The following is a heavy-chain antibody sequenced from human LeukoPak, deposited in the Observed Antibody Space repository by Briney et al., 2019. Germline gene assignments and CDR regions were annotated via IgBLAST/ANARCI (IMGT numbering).Heavy chain of an antibody. CDR1: GGSISGSPDY. J-gene: IGHJ6*03. CDR2: IYYSGST. CDR3: ARGSSRYYYYYMDV. D-gene: IGHD3-10*01. Sequence: SETLSLTCSVSGGSISGSPDYWGWIRQPPGKGLEWIGSIYYSGSTYYNPSLKSRVTISVDTSKNQFSLKLSSVTAADTAVYYCARGSSRYYYYYMDVWGKGTTVTVSS. V-gene: IGHV4-39*07.